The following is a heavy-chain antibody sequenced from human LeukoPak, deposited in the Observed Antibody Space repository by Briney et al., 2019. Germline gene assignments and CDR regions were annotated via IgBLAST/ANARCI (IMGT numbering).Heavy chain of an antibody. J-gene: IGHJ4*02. D-gene: IGHD3-22*01. CDR1: GVTFSSYA. CDR2: ISGSGAGT. V-gene: IGHV3-23*01. CDR3: AKALLYYYDDN. Sequence: GGSLRLSCAASGVTFSSYAMNWVRQAPGKGLEWVSDISGSGAGTYYADAVKGRFTISRDNSKNTLYLQMSSLRAEDTAVYYCAKALLYYYDDNWGQGTLVTVSS.